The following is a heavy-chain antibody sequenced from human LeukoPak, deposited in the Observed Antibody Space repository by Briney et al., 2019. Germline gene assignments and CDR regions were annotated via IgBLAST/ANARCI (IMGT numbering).Heavy chain of an antibody. J-gene: IGHJ4*02. V-gene: IGHV4-34*01. CDR1: GGSCDDYY. D-gene: IGHD5-24*01. CDR3: ARGRDRSKAGDH. Sequence: SETLSLTCAVYGGSCDDYYCSWIRQPPGKGLEWIGEIHPSGIFYYNSSLMSRVTISIDTSKSQFSLGLTSVTAADTAFYYCARGRDRSKAGDHWGQGSLVTVSS. CDR2: IHPSGIF.